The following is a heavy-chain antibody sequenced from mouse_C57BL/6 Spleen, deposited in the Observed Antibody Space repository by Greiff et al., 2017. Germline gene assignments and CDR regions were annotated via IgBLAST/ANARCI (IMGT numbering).Heavy chain of an antibody. CDR2: ISYDGSN. J-gene: IGHJ2*01. CDR3: ARGGYLQGFFDY. V-gene: IGHV3-6*01. D-gene: IGHD2-1*01. CDR1: GYSITSGYY. Sequence: VQLKESGPGLVKPSQSLSLTCSVTGYSITSGYYWNWIRQFPGNKLEWMGYISYDGSNNYNPSLKNRISITRDTSKNQFFLKLNSVTTEDTATYYCARGGYLQGFFDYWGQGTTLTVSS.